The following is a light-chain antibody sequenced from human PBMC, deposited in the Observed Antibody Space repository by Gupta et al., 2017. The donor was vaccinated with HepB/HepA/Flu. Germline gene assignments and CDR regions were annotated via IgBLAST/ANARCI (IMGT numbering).Light chain of an antibody. V-gene: IGKV1D-13*01. CDR1: QGINSA. CDR2: SAS. Sequence: AIQLTQSPSSLSASAGDRVTITCRASQGINSALAWYQQKPENAPKLLIYSASSLESGVPSRFSGSGSGTDFTLTISSLQPEDFATYYCQQFNNFPLTFGGETKVEIK. J-gene: IGKJ4*01. CDR3: QQFNNFPLT.